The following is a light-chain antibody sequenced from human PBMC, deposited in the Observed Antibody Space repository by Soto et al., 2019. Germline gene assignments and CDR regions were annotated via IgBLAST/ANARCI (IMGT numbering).Light chain of an antibody. CDR3: QQRSNWPPIT. Sequence: EIVLTQSPGTLSLSPGERATLSCSASQNINTNLAWYQQKPGQAPRLLIYDASNRATGIPARFSGSGSGTDFTLTISSLEPEDFAVYYCQQRSNWPPITFGQGTRLEI. V-gene: IGKV3-11*01. CDR1: QNINTN. J-gene: IGKJ5*01. CDR2: DAS.